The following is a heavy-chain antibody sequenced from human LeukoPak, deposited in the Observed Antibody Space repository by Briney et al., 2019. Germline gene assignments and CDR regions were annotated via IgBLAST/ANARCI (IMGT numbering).Heavy chain of an antibody. CDR3: ARVSDSSGLFDY. V-gene: IGHV4-59*01. CDR2: IYYSAST. D-gene: IGHD3-22*01. J-gene: IGHJ4*02. CDR1: GGSISSYY. Sequence: SETLSLTCTVSGGSISSYYWSWIRQPPGKGLEWIGYIYYSASTNYNPSLKSRVTISVDTSKNQFSLKLSSVTAADTAVYYCARVSDSSGLFDYWGQGTLVTVSS.